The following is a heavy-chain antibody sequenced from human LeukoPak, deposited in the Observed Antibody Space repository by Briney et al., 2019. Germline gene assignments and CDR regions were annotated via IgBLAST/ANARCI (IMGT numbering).Heavy chain of an antibody. CDR2: IYYSGST. Sequence: KPSETLSLTCTVSGGSISSYYWSWIRQPPGKGLEWIGYIYYSGSTNYNPSLKSRVTISVDTSKNQFSLKLSSVTAADTAVYCCARERPHYYGSGSYYGDYYYYYYTDVWGKGTTVTVSS. D-gene: IGHD3-10*01. CDR1: GGSISSYY. J-gene: IGHJ6*03. V-gene: IGHV4-59*01. CDR3: ARERPHYYGSGSYYGDYYYYYYTDV.